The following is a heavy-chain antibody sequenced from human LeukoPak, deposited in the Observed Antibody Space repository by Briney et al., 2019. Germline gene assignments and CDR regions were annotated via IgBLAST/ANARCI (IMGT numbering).Heavy chain of an antibody. Sequence: GRSLRLSCAASGFTFSSYGMHWVRQAPGKGLEWVAAIWYDGSNKYYADSVKGRFTISRDNSKNTLYLQMNSLRAEDTAVYYCARAPYDLPRYGMDVWGQGTTVTVSS. J-gene: IGHJ6*02. D-gene: IGHD3-3*01. CDR2: IWYDGSNK. V-gene: IGHV3-33*01. CDR3: ARAPYDLPRYGMDV. CDR1: GFTFSSYG.